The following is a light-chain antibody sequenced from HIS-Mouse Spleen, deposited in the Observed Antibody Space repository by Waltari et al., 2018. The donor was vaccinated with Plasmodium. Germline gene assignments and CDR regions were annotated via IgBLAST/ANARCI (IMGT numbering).Light chain of an antibody. CDR1: QGIGRY. Sequence: AIWMTQSPSLLSASTRDRVTISCGMSQGIGRYLAWYQQKPGKAPEILIYAASTLQSGVPSRFSGSGSGTDFTLTISCLQSEDFATYYCQQYYSFPRTFGQGTKVEIK. CDR3: QQYYSFPRT. CDR2: AAS. J-gene: IGKJ1*01. V-gene: IGKV1D-8*02.